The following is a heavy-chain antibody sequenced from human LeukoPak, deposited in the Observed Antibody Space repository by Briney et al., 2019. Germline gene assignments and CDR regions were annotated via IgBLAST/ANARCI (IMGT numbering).Heavy chain of an antibody. CDR2: VSSTGRTI. J-gene: IGHJ4*02. D-gene: IGHD6-13*01. V-gene: IGHV3-11*01. Sequence: PGGSLRLSCAASGFTFNNYYMSWIRQAPGKGLEWVSYVSSTGRTIYYADSVKGRITISRDNAKNSMYLQMNSLRAEDTAMYYCTREGEYSNSWYYFDYWGQGTLVTVSS. CDR1: GFTFNNYY. CDR3: TREGEYSNSWYYFDY.